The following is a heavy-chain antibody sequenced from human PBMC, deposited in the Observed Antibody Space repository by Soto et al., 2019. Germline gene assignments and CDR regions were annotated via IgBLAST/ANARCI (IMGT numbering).Heavy chain of an antibody. D-gene: IGHD2-2*01. CDR2: IIATFGTA. V-gene: IGHV1-69*01. Sequence: QVQLVQSGAEVKKPGSSVKVSCKASGGTFSSYAISWVRRAPGQGLEWMGGIIATFGTATSAQKLQGRVTITADESTSTAYMELSSLRSEDTAMYYSARVLGGCSSTSCDVGGYNWFDPWGQATLFTVSS. CDR3: ARVLGGCSSTSCDVGGYNWFDP. CDR1: GGTFSSYA. J-gene: IGHJ5*02.